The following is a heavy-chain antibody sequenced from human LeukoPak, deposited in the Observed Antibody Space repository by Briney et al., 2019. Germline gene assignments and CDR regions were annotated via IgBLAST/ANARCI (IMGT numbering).Heavy chain of an antibody. CDR3: ARGDAAARPFDY. D-gene: IGHD6-6*01. CDR2: ISYDGSNK. Sequence: HPGGSLRLSCAASGFTFSSYAMHWVRQAPGKGLEWVAVISYDGSNKYYADSVKGRFTISRDNSKNTLYLQMNSLRAEDTAVYYCARGDAAARPFDYWGQGTLVTVSS. V-gene: IGHV3-30-3*01. J-gene: IGHJ4*02. CDR1: GFTFSSYA.